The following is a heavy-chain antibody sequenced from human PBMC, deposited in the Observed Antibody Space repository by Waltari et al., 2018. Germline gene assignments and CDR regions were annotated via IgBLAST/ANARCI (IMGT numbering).Heavy chain of an antibody. CDR2: ISYDGSNK. D-gene: IGHD6-6*01. V-gene: IGHV3-30-3*01. Sequence: QVQLVESGGGVVRPGRSLRLSCAASGFTFRSSAMHWVRPAPGKGLEWVAVISYDGSNKYYADSVKGRFTISRDNSKNTLYLQMNSLRAEDTAVYYCARASGPGAAPPTDYWGQGTLVTVSS. CDR3: ARASGPGAAPPTDY. J-gene: IGHJ4*02. CDR1: GFTFRSSA.